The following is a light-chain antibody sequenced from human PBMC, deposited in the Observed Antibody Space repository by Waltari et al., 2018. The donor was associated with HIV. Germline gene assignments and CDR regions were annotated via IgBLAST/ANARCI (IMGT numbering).Light chain of an antibody. CDR3: QSYDSSLSGSV. CDR1: SSNIGAGYD. CDR2: VNN. J-gene: IGLJ3*02. Sequence: QSVLTQPPSVSGAPGQRVTISCTGRSSNIGAGYDVHWYQQLPGTAPKLLIYVNNNRPSGVPDRFSGSKSGTSASLAITGRQAEDEADYYCQSYDSSLSGSVFGGGTKLTVL. V-gene: IGLV1-40*01.